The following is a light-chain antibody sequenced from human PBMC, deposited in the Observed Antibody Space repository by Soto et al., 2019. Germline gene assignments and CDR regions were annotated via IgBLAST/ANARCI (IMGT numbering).Light chain of an antibody. CDR3: LQDYNYPLT. Sequence: DIQLTQSPSTLSASVGDTVTVTCRASQSVSGWLAWYQQKPGEDPKPLIYDAAALPSGGPSRFSGSRSGTAFSLTISSLQPEDFATYYCLQDYNYPLTFGGGTKVDIK. CDR1: QSVSGW. CDR2: DAA. V-gene: IGKV1-5*01. J-gene: IGKJ4*01.